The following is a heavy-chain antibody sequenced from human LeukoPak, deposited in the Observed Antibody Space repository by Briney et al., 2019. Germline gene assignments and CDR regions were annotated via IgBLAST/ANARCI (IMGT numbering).Heavy chain of an antibody. J-gene: IGHJ6*04. CDR1: GYTFTSYA. V-gene: IGHV1-3*01. CDR3: ARARTMVRGVIMTGYYYGMDV. CDR2: INAGNGNT. D-gene: IGHD3-10*01. Sequence: ASVKVSCKASGYTFTSYAMHWVRQAPGQRLEWMGWINAGNGNTKYSQKFQGRVTITRDTSASIAYMELSSLRSEDTAVYYCARARTMVRGVIMTGYYYGMDVWGKGTTVTVSS.